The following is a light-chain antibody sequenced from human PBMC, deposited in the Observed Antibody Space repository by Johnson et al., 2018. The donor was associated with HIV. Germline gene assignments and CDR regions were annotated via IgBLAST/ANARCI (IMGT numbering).Light chain of an antibody. CDR2: DNN. Sequence: QSVLTQPPSVSAAPGQKVTISCSGSSSNIGNNYVSWYQQLPGTAPKLLIYDNNKRPSGIPDRFSGSKSGTSATLGITGLQTGDEADYYSGPWDSRLRAAGGFGTGTKVTVI. CDR3: GPWDSRLRAAGG. J-gene: IGLJ1*01. CDR1: SSNIGNNY. V-gene: IGLV1-51*01.